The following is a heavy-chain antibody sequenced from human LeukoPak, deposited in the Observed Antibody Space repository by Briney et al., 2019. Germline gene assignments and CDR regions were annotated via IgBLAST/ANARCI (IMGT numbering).Heavy chain of an antibody. CDR3: ARVGSPYYFDY. J-gene: IGHJ4*02. D-gene: IGHD2-15*01. Sequence: GGSLRLSCSASGFTFSSYAMSWVRQAPGKGLEWVAVISYDGSNKYYADSVKGRFTISRDNSKNTLYLQMNSLRAEDTAVYYCARVGSPYYFDYWGQGTLVTVSS. CDR1: GFTFSSYA. V-gene: IGHV3-30*04. CDR2: ISYDGSNK.